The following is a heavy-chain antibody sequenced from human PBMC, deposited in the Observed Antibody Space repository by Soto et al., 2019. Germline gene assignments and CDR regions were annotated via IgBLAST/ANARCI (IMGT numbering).Heavy chain of an antibody. CDR2: ISGSGGST. Sequence: GGSLRLSCAASGFTFSSYAMSWVRQAPGKGLEWVSAISGSGGSTYYADSVKGRFTISRGNSKNTLYLQMNSLRAEDTAVYYCASPINYYPSSGYPDAFDIWGQGTMVTVS. CDR1: GFTFSSYA. V-gene: IGHV3-23*01. J-gene: IGHJ3*02. CDR3: ASPINYYPSSGYPDAFDI. D-gene: IGHD3-22*01.